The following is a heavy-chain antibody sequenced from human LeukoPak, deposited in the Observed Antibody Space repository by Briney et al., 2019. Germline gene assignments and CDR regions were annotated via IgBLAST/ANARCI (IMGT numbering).Heavy chain of an antibody. V-gene: IGHV3-21*01. CDR1: GFTFSSYG. D-gene: IGHD1-26*01. CDR3: ARGTQSGWELLRRLRYFDY. J-gene: IGHJ4*02. CDR2: ISSSSSYI. Sequence: PGGSLRLSCAASGFTFSSYGMNWVRQAPGKGLEWVSSISSSSSYIYYADSVKGRFTISRDNAKNSLYLQMNSLRAEDTAVYYCARGTQSGWELLRRLRYFDYWGQGTLVTVSS.